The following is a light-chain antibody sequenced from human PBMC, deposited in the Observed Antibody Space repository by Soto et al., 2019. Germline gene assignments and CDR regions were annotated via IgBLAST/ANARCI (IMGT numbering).Light chain of an antibody. V-gene: IGLV2-14*01. Sequence: QSVLTQPASVSGSPGQSITISCTGTSSDVGGENYVSWYQQHTGKAPKVMIYEVSKRPSGVSNRFSGSKSGNTASLTISGLQAEDEGEYYCSSYTSTTTVLLFGGGTKLTVL. J-gene: IGLJ2*01. CDR3: SSYTSTTTVLL. CDR2: EVS. CDR1: SSDVGGENY.